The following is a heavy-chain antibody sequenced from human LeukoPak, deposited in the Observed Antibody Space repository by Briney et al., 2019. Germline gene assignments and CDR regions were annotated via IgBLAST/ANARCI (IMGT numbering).Heavy chain of an antibody. D-gene: IGHD3-10*01. CDR3: AKDRARGVLDYQFDY. V-gene: IGHV3-33*06. CDR1: GFTFSSYG. J-gene: IGHJ4*02. CDR2: IWYDGSNK. Sequence: QPGRSLRLSGAASGFTFSSYGMHWVRQAPGKGLEWVAVIWYDGSNKYYADSVKGRFTISRDNSKNTLYLQMNSLRAEDTAVYKCAKDRARGVLDYQFDYWGQGTLVTVSS.